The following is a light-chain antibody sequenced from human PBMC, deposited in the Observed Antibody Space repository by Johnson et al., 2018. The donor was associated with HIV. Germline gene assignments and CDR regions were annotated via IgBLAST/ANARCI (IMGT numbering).Light chain of an antibody. V-gene: IGLV1-51*01. CDR1: SSNIGNNY. J-gene: IGLJ1*01. CDR2: DNN. Sequence: QLVLTQPPSVSAAPGQKVTISCSGSSSNIGNNYVSWYQQLPGTAPKLLIYDNNKRPSGIPDRFSGSKSGTSATLGITGLQTGDEADYYCGTWDSSLSAWDVFGTGTKVTVL. CDR3: GTWDSSLSAWDV.